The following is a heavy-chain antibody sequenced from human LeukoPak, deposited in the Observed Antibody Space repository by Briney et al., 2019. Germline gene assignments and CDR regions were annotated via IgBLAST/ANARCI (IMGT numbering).Heavy chain of an antibody. V-gene: IGHV3-21*01. CDR1: GFSFSSYG. D-gene: IGHD4-17*01. Sequence: GGSLRLSCTASGFSFSSYGLFWVRQAPGKGLDWVSSISSSGDYLYYADSVRGRFTTSRDNANNSLYLQMNSLRAEDTAVYYCARDFYTGDFEWGIRPLDYWGQGTLVAVSS. J-gene: IGHJ4*02. CDR3: ARDFYTGDFEWGIRPLDY. CDR2: ISSSGDYL.